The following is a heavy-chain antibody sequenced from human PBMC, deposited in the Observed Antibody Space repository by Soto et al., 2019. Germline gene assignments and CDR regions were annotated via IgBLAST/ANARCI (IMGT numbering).Heavy chain of an antibody. J-gene: IGHJ6*03. CDR2: ISGSGGST. CDR3: AKDSQYYDFWSGYAYYMDV. Sequence: EVQLLESGGGLVQPGGSLRLSCAASGFTFSSYAMSWVRQAPGKGLEWVSAISGSGGSTYYADSVKGRFTISRDNSKNTLYLQMNSLRAEDTAVYYCAKDSQYYDFWSGYAYYMDVWGKGTTVTFSS. D-gene: IGHD3-3*01. CDR1: GFTFSSYA. V-gene: IGHV3-23*01.